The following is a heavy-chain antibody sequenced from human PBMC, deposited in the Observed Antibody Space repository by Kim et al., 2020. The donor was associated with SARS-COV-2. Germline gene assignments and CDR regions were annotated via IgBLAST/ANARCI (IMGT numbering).Heavy chain of an antibody. V-gene: IGHV3-7*03. CDR3: AGGEYSGYDFQFDY. Sequence: VDSVRDRITISRDNAKNSLYLQMNSLRAEDTAVYYCAGGEYSGYDFQFDYWGQGTLVTVSS. J-gene: IGHJ4*02. D-gene: IGHD5-12*01.